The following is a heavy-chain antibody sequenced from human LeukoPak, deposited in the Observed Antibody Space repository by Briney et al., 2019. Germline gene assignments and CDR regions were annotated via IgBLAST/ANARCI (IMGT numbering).Heavy chain of an antibody. CDR2: ISRSDSTT. CDR1: GFTFSSYA. J-gene: IGHJ4*02. CDR3: AKRQYDSSGYYEVY. Sequence: AGGSLRLSCAASGFTFSSYAMSWVRQAPGKGLEWISYISRSDSTTHYPDSVKGRFTISRDNAKNSLYLQMNSLRAEDTAVYYCAKRQYDSSGYYEVYWGQGTLVTVSS. D-gene: IGHD3-22*01. V-gene: IGHV3-48*01.